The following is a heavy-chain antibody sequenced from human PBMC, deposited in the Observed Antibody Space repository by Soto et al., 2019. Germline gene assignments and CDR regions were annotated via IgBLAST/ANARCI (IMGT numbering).Heavy chain of an antibody. CDR2: ISAYNGNT. V-gene: IGHV1-18*01. CDR1: GYTFTSYG. D-gene: IGHD6-19*01. Sequence: ASVKVSCKASGYTFTSYGISWVRQAPGQGLEWMGWISAYNGNTNYAQKLQGRVAMTTDTSTSTAYMKLRSLRSDDTAVYYCARAVAGEPNFDYWGQGALVTVSS. J-gene: IGHJ4*02. CDR3: ARAVAGEPNFDY.